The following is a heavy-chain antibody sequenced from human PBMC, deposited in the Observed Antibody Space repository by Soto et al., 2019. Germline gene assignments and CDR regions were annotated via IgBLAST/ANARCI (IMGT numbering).Heavy chain of an antibody. CDR1: GGSISSSSYY. Sequence: PSETLSLTCTVSGGSISSSSYYWGWIRQPPGKGLEWIGSIYYSGSTYYNPSLKSRVTISVDTSKNQFSLKLSSVTAADTAVYYCARLLNSGSLSLWGQGTLVTVSS. CDR2: IYYSGST. CDR3: ARLLNSGSLSL. J-gene: IGHJ4*02. D-gene: IGHD3-10*01. V-gene: IGHV4-39*01.